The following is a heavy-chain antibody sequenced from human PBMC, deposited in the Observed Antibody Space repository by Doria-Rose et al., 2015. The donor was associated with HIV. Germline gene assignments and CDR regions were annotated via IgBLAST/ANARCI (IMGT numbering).Heavy chain of an antibody. CDR1: GVSLSSPGMG. V-gene: IGHV2-26*01. D-gene: IGHD6-13*01. CDR2: TFSDDER. CDR3: ARIKSSRWYHKYYFDF. J-gene: IGHJ4*02. Sequence: QVTLRESGPVLVKPTETLTLTCTVSGVSLSSPGMGVSWIRQPPGKALEWLANTFSDDERSYKTSLKSRLTISRGTSKRQVVLTMTDMDPVDTATYYCARIKSSRWYHKYYFDFWGQGTLVIVSA.